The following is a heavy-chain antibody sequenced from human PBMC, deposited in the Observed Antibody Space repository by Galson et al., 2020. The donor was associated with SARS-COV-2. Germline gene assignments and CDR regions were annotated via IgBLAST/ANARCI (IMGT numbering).Heavy chain of an antibody. D-gene: IGHD4-17*01. V-gene: IGHV3-23*01. CDR2: ISSTGGAT. CDR3: AKEEPVTTIPYGYHFDC. Sequence: GESLKISCAASGFTFSNYAMSWVRQAPGKGLEWVSAISSTGGATQYADSVKGRFTISRDNSKNTLYLQMNSLGAEDSAIYYCAKEEPVTTIPYGYHFDCWGQGTLVTVSS. J-gene: IGHJ4*02. CDR1: GFTFSNYA.